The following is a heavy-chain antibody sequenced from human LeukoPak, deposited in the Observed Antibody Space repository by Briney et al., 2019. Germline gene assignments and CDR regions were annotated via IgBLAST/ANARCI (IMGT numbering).Heavy chain of an antibody. CDR1: VFTFGDYA. Sequence: PGGSLRLSCTASVFTFGDYAMSWFRQAPGKGLEWVGFIRSKAYGGTTEYAASVKGRFTISRDDSKSIAYLQMNSLKTEDTAVYYCTRDWRDSSSSWFDPWGQGTLVTVSS. V-gene: IGHV3-49*03. J-gene: IGHJ5*02. CDR2: IRSKAYGGTT. D-gene: IGHD6-6*01. CDR3: TRDWRDSSSSWFDP.